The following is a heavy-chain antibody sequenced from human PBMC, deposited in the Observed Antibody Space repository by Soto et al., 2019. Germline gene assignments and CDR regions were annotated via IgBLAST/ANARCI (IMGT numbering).Heavy chain of an antibody. D-gene: IGHD3-16*02. J-gene: IGHJ1*01. Sequence: EVQLVESGGGLVQPGGSLRLSCAVSGFTLSDHFMDWVRQAPGKGLEWVGRTKHKASSYATEYAASVKGRFTISRDDSYNSLYLQMSSLRTEDTAVYYCVAYLSYFVNWGQGTLVPVSS. CDR3: VAYLSYFVN. V-gene: IGHV3-72*01. CDR1: GFTLSDHF. CDR2: TKHKASSYAT.